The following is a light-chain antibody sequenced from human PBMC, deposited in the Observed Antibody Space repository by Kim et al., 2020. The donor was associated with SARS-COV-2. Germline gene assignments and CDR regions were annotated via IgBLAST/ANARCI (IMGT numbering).Light chain of an antibody. CDR3: TSYTRSDTWV. CDR1: SSDVGAYNL. V-gene: IGLV2-14*03. CDR2: DVS. Sequence: QSVTIACTGTSSDVGAYNLVSWYQQHPGKAPKFMIHDVSQRPSGESNRFSGSKSGNTASLTISGLQAEDEADYYCTSYTRSDTWVFGGGTQLTVL. J-gene: IGLJ3*02.